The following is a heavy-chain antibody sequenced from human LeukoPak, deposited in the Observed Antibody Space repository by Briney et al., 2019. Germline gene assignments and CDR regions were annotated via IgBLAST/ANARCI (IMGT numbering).Heavy chain of an antibody. Sequence: GESLKISCKGSGYSFTSYWIAWVRQMPGKGLEWMGIIYPGDSDTRYSPSFQGQVSISADKSISTAYLQWSSLKASDTAMYYCARHYYGSGSSGQNDYWGQGTLVTVSS. CDR1: GYSFTSYW. V-gene: IGHV5-51*01. J-gene: IGHJ4*02. CDR3: ARHYYGSGSSGQNDY. CDR2: IYPGDSDT. D-gene: IGHD3-10*01.